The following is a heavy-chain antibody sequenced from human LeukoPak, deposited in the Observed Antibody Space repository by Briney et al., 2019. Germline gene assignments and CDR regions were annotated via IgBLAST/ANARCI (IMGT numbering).Heavy chain of an antibody. CDR1: GFTFSSYS. Sequence: GGSLRLSCAASGFTFSSYSMNWVRQAPGKGLEWVSSISSSSSYIYYADSVKGRFTISRDNAKNSLYLQMNSLRAEDTAVYYCARDSASDWYFDLWGRGTLVTVSS. CDR3: ARDSASDWYFDL. D-gene: IGHD3-3*01. V-gene: IGHV3-21*01. J-gene: IGHJ2*01. CDR2: ISSSSSYI.